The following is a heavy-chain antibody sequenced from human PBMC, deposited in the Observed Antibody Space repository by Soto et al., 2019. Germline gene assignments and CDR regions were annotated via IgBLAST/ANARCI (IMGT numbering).Heavy chain of an antibody. D-gene: IGHD1-26*01. Sequence: QTLSLTCAISGDSFSSSSVTWNWIRQSPSRGLEWLGRTYYRSKWYNDYAESVKSRITINPDTSKNQFSLHLNSVTPEDTAVYYCVRLIGNSWLDFCGQGTLGTVSS. J-gene: IGHJ5*01. V-gene: IGHV6-1*01. CDR3: VRLIGNSWLDF. CDR2: TYYRSKWYN. CDR1: GDSFSSSSVT.